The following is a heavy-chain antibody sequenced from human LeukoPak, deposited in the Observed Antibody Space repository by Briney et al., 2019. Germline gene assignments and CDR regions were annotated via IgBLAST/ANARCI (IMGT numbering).Heavy chain of an antibody. CDR1: GFTFSNAW. V-gene: IGHV3-15*01. Sequence: NAGGSLRLSCAGSGFTFSNAWMSWVRQAPGKGLEWVGRIKSKTDGGTTDYAAPVKGRFTISRDESKNTLYLQMNSLKTEDTAVYYCTTSAGTTSICYYYYMDVWGKGTTVTVSS. CDR3: TTSAGTTSICYYYYMDV. D-gene: IGHD1-1*01. CDR2: IKSKTDGGTT. J-gene: IGHJ6*03.